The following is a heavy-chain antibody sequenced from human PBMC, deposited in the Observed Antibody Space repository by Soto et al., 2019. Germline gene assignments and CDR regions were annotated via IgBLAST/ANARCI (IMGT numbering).Heavy chain of an antibody. CDR2: INHSGST. V-gene: IGHV4-34*01. Sequence: QVQLQQWGAGLLKPSETLSLTCAVYGGSFSGYYWSWIRQPPGKGLEWIGEINHSGSTNYNPSLKSRVTISVDTSKNQFSLKLSSVTAADTAVYYCASLRRGYSSSWNWFDPWGQGTLVTVSS. J-gene: IGHJ5*02. CDR1: GGSFSGYY. D-gene: IGHD6-13*01. CDR3: ASLRRGYSSSWNWFDP.